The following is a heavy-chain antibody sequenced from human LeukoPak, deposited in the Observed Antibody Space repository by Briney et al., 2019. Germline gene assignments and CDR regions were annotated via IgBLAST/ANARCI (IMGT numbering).Heavy chain of an antibody. CDR2: IIPIFGTA. D-gene: IGHD6-13*01. CDR1: GGTFSSYA. J-gene: IGHJ4*02. V-gene: IGHV1-69*01. CDR3: ARGSVGSSSWSRGVYYFDY. Sequence: SVKVSCKASGGTFSSYAISWVRQAPGQGLEWMGGIIPIFGTANYAQKFQGRVTITADESTSTAYMELSSLRSEDMAVYYCARGSVGSSSWSRGVYYFDYWGQGTLVTVSS.